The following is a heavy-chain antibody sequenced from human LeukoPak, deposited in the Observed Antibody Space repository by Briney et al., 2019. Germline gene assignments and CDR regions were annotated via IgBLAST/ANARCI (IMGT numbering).Heavy chain of an antibody. J-gene: IGHJ5*02. CDR2: IYYSGST. V-gene: IGHV4-39*07. CDR1: DGSISSSSYY. CDR3: ARDYANWFDP. Sequence: PSETLSLTCTVSDGSISSSSYYWGWIRQPPGKGLEWIGSIYYSGSTYYNPSLKSRVTISVDTSKNQFSLKLSSVTAADTAVCYCARDYANWFDPWGQGTLVTVSS. D-gene: IGHD4-17*01.